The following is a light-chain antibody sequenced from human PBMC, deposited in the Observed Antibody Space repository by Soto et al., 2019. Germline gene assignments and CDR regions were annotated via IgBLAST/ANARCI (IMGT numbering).Light chain of an antibody. CDR1: QTISID. CDR2: ATS. Sequence: DIQMTQSPSSLSASVGDRVTITCRASQTISIDLNWYQQKPGKVPTLLISATSTLQSGVPSRFVGSGSGTDFTLTISSLQPEDFATYYCQQSHSTPTFGGGTNVEIK. CDR3: QQSHSTPT. V-gene: IGKV1-39*01. J-gene: IGKJ4*01.